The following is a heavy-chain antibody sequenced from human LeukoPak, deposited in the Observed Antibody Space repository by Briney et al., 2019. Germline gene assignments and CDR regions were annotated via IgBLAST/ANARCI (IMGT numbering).Heavy chain of an antibody. Sequence: GGSLRLSCAASGFTFSSYSMNWVRQAPGKGLEWVSSISSSSSYIYYADSVKGRFTIPRDNAKNSLYLQMNSLRAEDTAVYYCARDYRSGSTPFDYWGQGTLVTVSS. V-gene: IGHV3-21*01. CDR2: ISSSSSYI. CDR3: ARDYRSGSTPFDY. CDR1: GFTFSSYS. D-gene: IGHD6-19*01. J-gene: IGHJ4*02.